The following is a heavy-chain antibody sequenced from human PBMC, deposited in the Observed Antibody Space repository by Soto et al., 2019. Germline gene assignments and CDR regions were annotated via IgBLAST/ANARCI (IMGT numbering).Heavy chain of an antibody. J-gene: IGHJ6*02. Sequence: QVQLVQSGAEVKKPGSSVKVSCKASGGTFGSYAISWVRQAPGQGLEWMGGIIPIPGTANYAQKFQGRVTIAADESTSTVYMDLSSRRSEDTAVYYFARSQGSSTSLEIYYYYYYGMDVWCQGTTVTVSS. CDR1: GGTFGSYA. CDR2: IIPIPGTA. CDR3: ARSQGSSTSLEIYYYYYYGMDV. D-gene: IGHD2-2*01. V-gene: IGHV1-69*01.